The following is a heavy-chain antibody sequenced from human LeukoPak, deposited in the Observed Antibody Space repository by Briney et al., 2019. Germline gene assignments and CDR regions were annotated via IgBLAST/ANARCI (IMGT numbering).Heavy chain of an antibody. CDR2: IRHEGSNK. Sequence: QTGGSLRLSCAASGFTFSSYGMHWVRQAPGKGLEWVAFIRHEGSNKYYADSVKGRFTISRDISKNTLYLQMSSLRAEDTAVYYCAKDSGRYYLDYWGQGTLVTVSS. CDR3: AKDSGRYYLDY. D-gene: IGHD6-19*01. J-gene: IGHJ4*02. V-gene: IGHV3-30*02. CDR1: GFTFSSYG.